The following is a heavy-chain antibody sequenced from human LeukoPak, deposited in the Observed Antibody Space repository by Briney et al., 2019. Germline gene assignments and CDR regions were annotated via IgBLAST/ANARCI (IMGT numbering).Heavy chain of an antibody. CDR1: GDSVSSNSVA. CDR2: TYYRSKWYN. V-gene: IGHV6-1*01. Sequence: SQTLSLTCAISGDSVSSNSVAWTWIRQSPSRGLEWLGRTYYRSKWYNDYALSVKSRITINPDTSKNQFSLQLNSVTPEDTAVYYCARGAVVAGIYYYYYMDVWGKGTTVTVSS. CDR3: ARGAVVAGIYYYYYMDV. D-gene: IGHD6-19*01. J-gene: IGHJ6*03.